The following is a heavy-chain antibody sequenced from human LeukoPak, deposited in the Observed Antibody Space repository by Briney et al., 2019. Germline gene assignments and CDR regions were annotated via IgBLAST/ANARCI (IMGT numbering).Heavy chain of an antibody. CDR2: IYYSGST. V-gene: IGHV4-59*01. CDR1: GGSISSYY. J-gene: IGHJ5*02. D-gene: IGHD3-9*01. Sequence: SETLSLTCTVSGGSISSYYWSWIRQPPGKGLEWIGYIYYSGSTNHKPSLKSRVTISVDRSKNQFSLKLSSVSAADTAVYYCARLTGYSSESWFDPWGQGILVTVSS. CDR3: ARLTGYSSESWFDP.